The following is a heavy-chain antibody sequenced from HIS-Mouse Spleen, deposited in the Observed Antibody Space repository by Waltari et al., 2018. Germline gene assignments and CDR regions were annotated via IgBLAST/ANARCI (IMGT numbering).Heavy chain of an antibody. CDR1: GGSISSSSYY. CDR2: MDYSGRT. V-gene: IGHV4-39*07. Sequence: QLQLQESGPGLVKPSETLSLTCTVSGGSISSSSYYWGWIRQPPGKGLEWIGSMDYSGRTYHNPSLKSRVTIAVDTSKNQFSLKLSSVTAADTAVYYCAREIPYSSSWYDWYFDLWGRDTLVTVSS. CDR3: AREIPYSSSWYDWYFDL. J-gene: IGHJ2*01. D-gene: IGHD6-13*01.